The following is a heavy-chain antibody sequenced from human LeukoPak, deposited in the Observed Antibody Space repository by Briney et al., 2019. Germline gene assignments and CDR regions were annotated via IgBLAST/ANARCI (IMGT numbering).Heavy chain of an antibody. V-gene: IGHV3-20*04. D-gene: IGHD5-18*01. CDR2: INWHGRIT. CDR3: ARGSVQLWLRDTYYYMDV. Sequence: GGSLRLSCAASGFTFDDYAMNWVRQVPGRGLEWVSGINWHGRITEYADSVKDRLTISRQNTKNSLYLYMNNLGGEDTALYFCARGSVQLWLRDTYYYMDVWGKGTTVTVSS. J-gene: IGHJ6*03. CDR1: GFTFDDYA.